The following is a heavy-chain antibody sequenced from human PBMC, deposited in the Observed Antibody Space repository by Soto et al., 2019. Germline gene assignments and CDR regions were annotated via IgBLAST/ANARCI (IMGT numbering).Heavy chain of an antibody. CDR3: VRATYFSDSSGYTRCFDY. V-gene: IGHV3-48*03. D-gene: IGHD3-22*01. CDR2: ISSSGSTI. J-gene: IGHJ4*02. Sequence: AGGSLRLSCAASGFTFSSYEMNWVRQAPGKGLEWVSYISSSGSTIYYADSVKGRFTISRDNAKNSLYLQMNSLRAEDTAVYYCVRATYFSDSSGYTRCFDYWGQGTLVTVS. CDR1: GFTFSSYE.